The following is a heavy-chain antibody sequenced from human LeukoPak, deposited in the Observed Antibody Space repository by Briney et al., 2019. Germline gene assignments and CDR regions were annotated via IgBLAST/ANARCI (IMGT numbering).Heavy chain of an antibody. Sequence: GGSLRLSCAASGFTFSTYSMNWVRQAPGKGLEWVSYIGTSSSTIYYADSVKGRFTISRDNAKNSLYLQMNSLRAEDTAVYYCARGVSYRVVVTVTDFDYWGQGTLVTVSS. CDR2: IGTSSSTI. CDR3: ARGVSYRVVVTVTDFDY. J-gene: IGHJ4*02. V-gene: IGHV3-48*01. CDR1: GFTFSTYS. D-gene: IGHD2-21*02.